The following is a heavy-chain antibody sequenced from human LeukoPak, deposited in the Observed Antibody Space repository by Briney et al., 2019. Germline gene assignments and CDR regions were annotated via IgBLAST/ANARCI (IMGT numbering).Heavy chain of an antibody. CDR2: ISKSGDYT. V-gene: IGHV3-21*01. Sequence: GGSLRLSCAASGFTFSSYAMNWVRQAPGKGLEWVSTISKSGDYTYYADSVKGRSTISRDNAKNSLYLQMNSLRAEDTAVFYCVRGTGTGWFDPWGQGILVTVSS. J-gene: IGHJ5*02. D-gene: IGHD3/OR15-3a*01. CDR1: GFTFSSYA. CDR3: VRGTGTGWFDP.